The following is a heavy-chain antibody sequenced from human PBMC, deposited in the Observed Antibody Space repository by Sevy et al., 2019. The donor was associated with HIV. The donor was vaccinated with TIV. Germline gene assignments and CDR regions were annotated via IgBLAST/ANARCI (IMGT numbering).Heavy chain of an antibody. J-gene: IGHJ6*03. CDR1: GFTFSSYA. Sequence: GGSLRLSCAASGFTFSSYAMSWVRQAPGKGLEWVSAISGSGGSTYYADSVKGRFTISRDNSKNTLYLQMNSLRAEDTAVYYCAKGGGWVRKKNYYYYYYMDVWGKGTTVTVSS. V-gene: IGHV3-23*01. D-gene: IGHD3-10*01. CDR2: ISGSGGST. CDR3: AKGGGWVRKKNYYYYYYMDV.